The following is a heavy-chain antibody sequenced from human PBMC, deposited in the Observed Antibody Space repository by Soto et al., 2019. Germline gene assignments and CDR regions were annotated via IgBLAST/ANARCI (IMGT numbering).Heavy chain of an antibody. CDR2: IYDSETT. J-gene: IGHJ6*02. CDR1: GGSINSDDSY. CDR3: ARDRQSEIAAMLASTGMDV. D-gene: IGHD6-25*01. Sequence: QVQLQESGPGLVKPSQTLSLTCTVSGGSINSDDSYWSWLRQPPGRGLEWIGYIYDSETTYYNPSLNSRVTISVATSKNQFSLKLNSVTAADTAVYYCARDRQSEIAAMLASTGMDVWGQGTTVIVSS. V-gene: IGHV4-30-4*01.